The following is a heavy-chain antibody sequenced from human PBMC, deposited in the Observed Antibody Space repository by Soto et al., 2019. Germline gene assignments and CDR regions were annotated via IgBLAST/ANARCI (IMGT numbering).Heavy chain of an antibody. CDR3: AHRPLTMVSNWFDP. V-gene: IGHV2-5*01. J-gene: IGHJ5*02. Sequence: SGPTLVNPTQTLTLTCTFSGFSLSTSGVGVGWIRQPPGKALEWLALIYWNDDKRYSPSLKSRLTITKDTSKNQVVLKMTNMDPVDTATYYCAHRPLTMVSNWFDPWGQGTLVTVSS. D-gene: IGHD3-10*01. CDR2: IYWNDDK. CDR1: GFSLSTSGVG.